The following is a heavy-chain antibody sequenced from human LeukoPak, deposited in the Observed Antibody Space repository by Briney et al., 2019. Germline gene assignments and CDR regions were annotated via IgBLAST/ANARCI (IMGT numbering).Heavy chain of an antibody. D-gene: IGHD2-8*01. J-gene: IGHJ4*02. CDR3: AKAFGANGYFQLPIDF. Sequence: GGSLRLSCAASGFTFSNNAMTWVRQAPGKGLECVSAITGTTATGDPPYYADSVKGRFTISRDNSRNTLYLQLNDLSAEDTAIYYCAKAFGANGYFQLPIDFWGQGTLVTVSS. CDR1: GFTFSNNA. CDR2: ITGTTATGDPP. V-gene: IGHV3-23*01.